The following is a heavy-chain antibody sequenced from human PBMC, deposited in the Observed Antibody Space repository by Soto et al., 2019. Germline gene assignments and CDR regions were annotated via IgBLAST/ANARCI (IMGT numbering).Heavy chain of an antibody. J-gene: IGHJ4*02. V-gene: IGHV3-30*03. CDR2: VTYDETEK. CDR3: AGERQEGYDITTDF. Sequence: QVQLVASGGGEVQPGPSISLSYAASGFTHSGHGHQWVRQAPGKGLASGAVVTYDETEKHYPESVRGRFTITRDTSKNTIYLQINRVRVDGTAMYYCAGERQEGYDITTDFWGQGPPVTVS. CDR1: GFTHSGHG. D-gene: IGHD1-20*01.